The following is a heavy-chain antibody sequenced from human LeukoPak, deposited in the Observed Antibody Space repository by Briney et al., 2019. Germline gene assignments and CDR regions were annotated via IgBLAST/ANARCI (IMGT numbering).Heavy chain of an antibody. J-gene: IGHJ3*02. D-gene: IGHD3-10*01. CDR2: IKSKTDGGTT. V-gene: IGHV3-15*01. Sequence: PGGSLRLSCAASGFTFSNAWMSWVRQAPGKGLEWVGRIKSKTDGGTTDYAAPVKGRFTISRDDSKNTLYLQMNSLKTEDTAVYYCTTPLTPQPGEDAFDIWGQGTMVTVSS. CDR1: GFTFSNAW. CDR3: TTPLTPQPGEDAFDI.